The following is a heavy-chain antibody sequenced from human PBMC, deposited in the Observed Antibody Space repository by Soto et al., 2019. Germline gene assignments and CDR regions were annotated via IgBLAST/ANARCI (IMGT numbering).Heavy chain of an antibody. J-gene: IGHJ5*02. CDR2: ISYDGSNK. CDR3: ARELNRRGNWFDP. CDR1: GFTFSSYA. V-gene: IGHV3-30-3*01. Sequence: PGGSLRLSCAASGFTFSSYAMHWVRQAPGKGLEWVAVISYDGSNKYYADSVKGRFTISRDNSKNTLYLQMNSLRAEDTAVYYCARELNRRGNWFDPWGQGTLVTVSS. D-gene: IGHD2-8*01.